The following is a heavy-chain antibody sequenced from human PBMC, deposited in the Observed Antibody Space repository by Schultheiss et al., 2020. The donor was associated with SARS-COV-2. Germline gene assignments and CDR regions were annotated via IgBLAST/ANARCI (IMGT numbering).Heavy chain of an antibody. CDR3: ARDLDDYSRGIHRGPYYFDY. J-gene: IGHJ4*02. Sequence: GGSLRLSCAASGFTFSDYYMNWVRQAPGKGLEWVSSISSSSTIYYADSVKGRFTISRDNAKNSLYLQMNSLRAEDTAVYYCARDLDDYSRGIHRGPYYFDYWGQGALVTGSS. D-gene: IGHD4-11*01. CDR1: GFTFSDYY. V-gene: IGHV3-69-1*01. CDR2: ISSSSTI.